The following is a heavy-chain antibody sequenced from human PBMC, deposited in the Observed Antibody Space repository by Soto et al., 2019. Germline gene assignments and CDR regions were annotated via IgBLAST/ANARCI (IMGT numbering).Heavy chain of an antibody. CDR1: GYSFTSYW. Sequence: GESLKISCKGSGYSFTSYWIGWVRQMPGKGLEWMGIIYPGDSDTRYSPSFQGQVTISADKSISTAYLQWSSLKASDTAMYYCARHGGKQLGDLAIRYYYYGMDVWGQGTTVTVSS. CDR3: ARHGGKQLGDLAIRYYYYGMDV. CDR2: IYPGDSDT. J-gene: IGHJ6*02. V-gene: IGHV5-51*01. D-gene: IGHD6-6*01.